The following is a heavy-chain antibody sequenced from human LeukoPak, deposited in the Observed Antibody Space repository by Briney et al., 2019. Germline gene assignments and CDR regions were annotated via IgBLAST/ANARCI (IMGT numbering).Heavy chain of an antibody. J-gene: IGHJ4*02. Sequence: SETLSLTCAVYGGSFSGYYWSWIRQPPGKGLEWIGEINHSGSTNDNPSLKSRVTISVDTSKNQFSLKLSSVTAADTAVYYCARAGYSSDYWGQGTLVTVSS. CDR3: ARAGYSSDY. CDR2: INHSGST. CDR1: GGSFSGYY. D-gene: IGHD6-13*01. V-gene: IGHV4-34*01.